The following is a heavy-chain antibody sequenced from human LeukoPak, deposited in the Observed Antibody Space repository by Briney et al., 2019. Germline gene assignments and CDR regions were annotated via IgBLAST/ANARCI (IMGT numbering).Heavy chain of an antibody. CDR2: ISSSSSYI. Sequence: PGRSLRLSCAASGFTFSSYSMNWVRQAPGKGLEWVSSISSSSSYIYYADSVKGRFTISRDNAKNSLYLQMNSLRAEDTAVYYCASFLRPFGHYYYYYGMDVWGQGTTVTVSS. V-gene: IGHV3-21*04. CDR1: GFTFSSYS. CDR3: ASFLRPFGHYYYYYGMDV. D-gene: IGHD3-10*01. J-gene: IGHJ6*02.